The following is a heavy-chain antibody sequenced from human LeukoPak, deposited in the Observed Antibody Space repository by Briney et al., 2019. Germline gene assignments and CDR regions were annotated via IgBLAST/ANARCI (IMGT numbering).Heavy chain of an antibody. J-gene: IGHJ6*02. Sequence: GGSLRLPCAAAGFTVSSNYVSWVRQAPGKGLEWVSVFYGGGGTDYADSVKGRFTISRGNSKNTVDLQMNSLRAEDTAVYYCARDTWNWGQGTTVTVSS. CDR3: ARDTWN. D-gene: IGHD1-1*01. V-gene: IGHV3-53*01. CDR2: FYGGGGT. CDR1: GFTVSSNY.